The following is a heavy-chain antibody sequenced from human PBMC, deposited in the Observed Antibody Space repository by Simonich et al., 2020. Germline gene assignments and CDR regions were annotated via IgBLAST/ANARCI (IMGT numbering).Heavy chain of an antibody. V-gene: IGHV4-38-2*01. CDR3: ARVGYSNYYYYGMDV. CDR1: GYSLRRCYY. D-gene: IGHD6-13*01. J-gene: IGHJ6*02. CDR2: IYHRGST. Sequence: QVQLQESGPGLVKPSETLSLTCAVSGYSLRRCYYWGWLRQPPGKGLEWLGSIYHRGSTYYNPSLKSLVTISVDTSKNQFDLKLSAVTAADTAVYYCARVGYSNYYYYGMDVWGQGTTVTVSS.